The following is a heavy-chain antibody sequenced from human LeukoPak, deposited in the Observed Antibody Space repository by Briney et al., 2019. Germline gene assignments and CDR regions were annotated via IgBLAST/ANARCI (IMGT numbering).Heavy chain of an antibody. V-gene: IGHV3-66*01. Sequence: VGSLRLSCAASGFSLSTNYMSCVRQAPGKGLEGVSVIFTNGNTKYADSVTGGFTISRDNSKNMLYLQMNSLRAEDTAVYYCARDHYGLTSYPNPWGQGTLVTVSS. CDR1: GFSLSTNY. D-gene: IGHD3-10*01. J-gene: IGHJ5*02. CDR3: ARDHYGLTSYPNP. CDR2: IFTNGNT.